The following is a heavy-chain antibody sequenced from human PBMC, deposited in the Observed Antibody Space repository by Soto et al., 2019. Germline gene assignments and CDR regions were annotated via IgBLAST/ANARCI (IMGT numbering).Heavy chain of an antibody. CDR2: ISSSSSYI. Sequence: EVQLVESGGGLVKPGGSLRLSCAASGFTFSSYSMNWVRQAPGKGLEWVSSISSSSSYIYYADSVKGRFTISRDNAKNSLYLQMNSLRAEDTAMYYCARDRYIVVVPAAMPLDYWGQGTLVTVSS. CDR3: ARDRYIVVVPAAMPLDY. CDR1: GFTFSSYS. V-gene: IGHV3-21*01. D-gene: IGHD2-2*01. J-gene: IGHJ4*02.